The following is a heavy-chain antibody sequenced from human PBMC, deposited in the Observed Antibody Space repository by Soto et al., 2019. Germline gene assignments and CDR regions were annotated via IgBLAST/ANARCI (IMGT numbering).Heavy chain of an antibody. Sequence: VQLLESGGGLVPPGGSLRLSCAASGFTFSIYAMSWVRQAPGKGLEWVSAISDSGRSTYYADSVKGRLTISRDNFKNTLYLQMNSLRAEDTAVYYCAKMYSSSNYGLDVWGQGTTVTVSS. CDR1: GFTFSIYA. J-gene: IGHJ6*02. V-gene: IGHV3-23*01. CDR3: AKMYSSSNYGLDV. D-gene: IGHD6-6*01. CDR2: ISDSGRST.